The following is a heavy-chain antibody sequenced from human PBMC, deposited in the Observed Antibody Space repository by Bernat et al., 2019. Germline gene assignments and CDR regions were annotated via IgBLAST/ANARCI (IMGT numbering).Heavy chain of an antibody. CDR2: INHSGST. V-gene: IGHV4-34*01. Sequence: QVQLQQWGAGLLKPSETLSLTCAVYGGSFSGYYWSWIRQPPGKGLAWIGEINHSGSTNYNPSLKSRVTISVDTSKNQFSLKLSSVTAADTAVYYCARARALPYSSGWYYFDYWGQGTLVTVSS. CDR3: ARARALPYSSGWYYFDY. J-gene: IGHJ4*02. D-gene: IGHD6-19*01. CDR1: GGSFSGYY.